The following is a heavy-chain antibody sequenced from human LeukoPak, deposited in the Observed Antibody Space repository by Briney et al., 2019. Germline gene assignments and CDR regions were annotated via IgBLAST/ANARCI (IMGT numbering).Heavy chain of an antibody. CDR1: GFTFSSYS. Sequence: PGGSLRLSCAASGFTFSSYSMNWVRQAPGKGLEWVSSITSSSSYIYYADSVKGRFTISRDNAKNSLYLQMNSLRAEDTAVYYCASDPFYYGSARGWFDPWGQGTLVTVSS. V-gene: IGHV3-21*01. D-gene: IGHD3-10*01. CDR3: ASDPFYYGSARGWFDP. CDR2: ITSSSSYI. J-gene: IGHJ5*02.